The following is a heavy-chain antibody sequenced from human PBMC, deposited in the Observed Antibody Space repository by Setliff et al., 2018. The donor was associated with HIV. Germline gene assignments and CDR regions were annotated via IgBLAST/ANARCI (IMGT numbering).Heavy chain of an antibody. J-gene: IGHJ3*02. CDR2: ISSSSSTI. CDR1: GFTFSRYN. CDR3: ARSMNYDTSGWSFDAFDI. D-gene: IGHD3-22*01. V-gene: IGHV3-48*01. Sequence: PGGSLRLSCAASGFTFSRYNMNWVRQAPGKGLECVSHISSSSSTIDYADSVKGRFTISRDNAKNSLYLQMNSLRAEDTAVYYCARSMNYDTSGWSFDAFDIWGQGTMVTVSS.